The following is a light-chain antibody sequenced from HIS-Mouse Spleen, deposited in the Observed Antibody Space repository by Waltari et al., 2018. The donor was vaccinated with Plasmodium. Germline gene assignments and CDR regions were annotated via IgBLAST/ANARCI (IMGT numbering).Light chain of an antibody. Sequence: EIVMTQSPAPLSVSPGERANLPCRASQSVSSNLAWYQQKPGQAPRLLIYGASTRATGIPARFSGSGSGTEFTLTISSLQSEDFAVYYCQQYNNWPPWTFGQGTKVEIK. CDR2: GAS. CDR3: QQYNNWPPWT. V-gene: IGKV3-15*01. CDR1: QSVSSN. J-gene: IGKJ1*01.